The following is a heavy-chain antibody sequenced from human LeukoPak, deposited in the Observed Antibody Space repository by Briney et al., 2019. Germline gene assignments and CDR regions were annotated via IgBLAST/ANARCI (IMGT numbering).Heavy chain of an antibody. CDR1: GYTFTSYG. D-gene: IGHD4-11*01. Sequence: GASVKVSCKASGYTFTSYGISWVRQAPGQGLEWMGWISGYNGNTNYAQKLQGRVTMTTDTSTSTAYMELRSLRSDDTAVYYCTRDQRMTTVTSYYFDYWGQGTLVTVSS. CDR2: ISGYNGNT. V-gene: IGHV1-18*01. J-gene: IGHJ4*02. CDR3: TRDQRMTTVTSYYFDY.